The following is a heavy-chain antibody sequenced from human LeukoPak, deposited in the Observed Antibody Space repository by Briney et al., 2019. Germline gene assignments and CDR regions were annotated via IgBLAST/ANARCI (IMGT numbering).Heavy chain of an antibody. J-gene: IGHJ4*02. Sequence: PGRSLRLSCAASGFTFDDYAMHWVRQAPGKGLEWVSGISWNSGSIGYADSVKGRFTISRDNAKNSLYLQMNSLRVEDTAVYYCARETDYGEVSSDYWGQGTLVTVSS. CDR2: ISWNSGSI. D-gene: IGHD4-17*01. CDR3: ARETDYGEVSSDY. CDR1: GFTFDDYA. V-gene: IGHV3-9*01.